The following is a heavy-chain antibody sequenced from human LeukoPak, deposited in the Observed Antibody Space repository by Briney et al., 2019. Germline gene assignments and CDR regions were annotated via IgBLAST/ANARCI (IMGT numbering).Heavy chain of an antibody. CDR2: ISGSGGGT. Sequence: GGSLRLSCAASGFTFSDYAMTWVRQAPGKGLEWVSGISGSGGGTYYADSVKGRFTISRDNSKNTLFLQLDSLRVDDTAVYYCAKGTTCDYWGQGSLVTVSS. J-gene: IGHJ4*02. D-gene: IGHD1-1*01. V-gene: IGHV3-23*01. CDR1: GFTFSDYA. CDR3: AKGTTCDY.